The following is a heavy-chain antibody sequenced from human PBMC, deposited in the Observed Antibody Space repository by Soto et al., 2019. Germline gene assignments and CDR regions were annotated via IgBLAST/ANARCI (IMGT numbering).Heavy chain of an antibody. D-gene: IGHD6-6*01. J-gene: IGHJ6*02. V-gene: IGHV3-23*01. CDR1: GFTFSSYA. CDR2: ISGSGGST. Sequence: PGGSLRLSCAASGFTFSSYAMSWVRQAPGKGLEWVSAISGSGGSTYYADSVKGRFTISRDNSKNTLYLQMNSLRAEDTAVYYCAKDSQLVPDYYYYGMDVRGQGTTVTVSS. CDR3: AKDSQLVPDYYYYGMDV.